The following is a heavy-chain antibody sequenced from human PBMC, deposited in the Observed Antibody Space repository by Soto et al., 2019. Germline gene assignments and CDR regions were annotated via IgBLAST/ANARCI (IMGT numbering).Heavy chain of an antibody. CDR2: IYYSGST. CDR1: GGPISSYY. V-gene: IGHV4-59*01. CDR3: ARGGHQLTLLDY. J-gene: IGHJ4*02. Sequence: SETLSLTCTVSGGPISSYYWSWIRQPPGKGLEWIGYIYYSGSTNYNPSLKSRVTISVDTSKNQFSLSLSSVTAADTAVYFCARGGHQLTLLDYWGQGTLVTVSS. D-gene: IGHD6-13*01.